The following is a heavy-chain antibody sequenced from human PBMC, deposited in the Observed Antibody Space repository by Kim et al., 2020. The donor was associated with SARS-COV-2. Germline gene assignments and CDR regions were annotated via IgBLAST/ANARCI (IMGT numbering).Heavy chain of an antibody. CDR3: ARGQIGFPSEFDY. CDR2: IYHSGST. D-gene: IGHD2-21*01. V-gene: IGHV4-30-2*01. Sequence: SETLSLTCAVSGGSISSGGYSWSWIRQPPGKGLEWIGYIYHSGSTYYNPSLKSRVTISVDRSKNQFSLKLSSVTAADTAVYYCARGQIGFPSEFDYWGQGTLVTVSS. J-gene: IGHJ4*02. CDR1: GGSISSGGYS.